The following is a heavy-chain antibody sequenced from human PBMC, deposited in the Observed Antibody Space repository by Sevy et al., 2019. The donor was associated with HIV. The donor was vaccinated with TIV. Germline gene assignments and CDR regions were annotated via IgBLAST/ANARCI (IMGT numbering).Heavy chain of an antibody. Sequence: SESLSLTCTVSGGSISSYYWSWIRQPPGKGLEWIGYIYYSGSTNYNPSLKSRVTISVDTSKNQFSLKLSSVTAADTAVYYCARGSVALAGTGWFDPWGHGTLVTVSS. V-gene: IGHV4-59*01. D-gene: IGHD6-19*01. CDR2: IYYSGST. J-gene: IGHJ5*02. CDR1: GGSISSYY. CDR3: ARGSVALAGTGWFDP.